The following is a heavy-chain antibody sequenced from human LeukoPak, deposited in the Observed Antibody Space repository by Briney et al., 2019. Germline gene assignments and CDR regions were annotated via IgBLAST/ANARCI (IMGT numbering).Heavy chain of an antibody. V-gene: IGHV1-69*01. CDR1: GRTFNIYA. D-gene: IGHD3-10*01. J-gene: IGHJ4*02. CDR2: LIPIFDTA. CDR3: ARAPPERIRGVYFGY. Sequence: ASVNVFYRASGRTFNIYAISWVRQPPGQGLEWMGGLIPIFDTANYAQKLQRRVTITADESTSTAYMELSSLRSEDTAVYYCARAPPERIRGVYFGYWGQGTLVTVSS.